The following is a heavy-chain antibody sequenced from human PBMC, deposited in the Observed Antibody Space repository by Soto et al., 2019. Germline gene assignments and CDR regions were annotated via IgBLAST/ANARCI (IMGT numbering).Heavy chain of an antibody. CDR3: AKRKYCPITTCFDY. J-gene: IGHJ4*02. D-gene: IGHD3-22*01. CDR1: GFTVSISY. Sequence: QLVESGGALVQPGGSLRLSCAGSGFTVSISYMAWVRQVPGKGLEWVSIRYSDGRAYHAESVKGRFTTSTDESEITLYLQMSSLRAENTAVYYCAKRKYCPITTCFDYWGQGTQVTVSS. CDR2: RYSDGRA. V-gene: IGHV3-66*01.